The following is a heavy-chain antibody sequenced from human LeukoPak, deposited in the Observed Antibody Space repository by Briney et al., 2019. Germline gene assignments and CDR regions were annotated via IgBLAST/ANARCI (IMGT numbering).Heavy chain of an antibody. CDR1: GNSFTSYY. Sequence: ASVKVSCKASGNSFTSYYMHWVRQAPGQGLEWMGIINPSGGSTSYAQKFQGRVTMTRDTSTSTVYMELSSLRSEDTAVYYCAREPTTYYYDSSGYLPAIWGQGTLVTVSS. CDR2: INPSGGST. J-gene: IGHJ4*02. CDR3: AREPTTYYYDSSGYLPAI. V-gene: IGHV1-46*01. D-gene: IGHD3-22*01.